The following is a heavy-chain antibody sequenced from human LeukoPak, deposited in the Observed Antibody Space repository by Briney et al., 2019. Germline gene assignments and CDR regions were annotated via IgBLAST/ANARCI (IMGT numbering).Heavy chain of an antibody. D-gene: IGHD1-26*01. Sequence: ASVKVSCKASGYTFTSYYMHWVRQAPGQGLEWMGIINPSGGSTSYAQKFQGRVTMTRDMSTSTVYMELSSLRSEDTAVYYCARSIVGADIGYWGQGTLVTASS. J-gene: IGHJ4*02. CDR1: GYTFTSYY. V-gene: IGHV1-46*01. CDR2: INPSGGST. CDR3: ARSIVGADIGY.